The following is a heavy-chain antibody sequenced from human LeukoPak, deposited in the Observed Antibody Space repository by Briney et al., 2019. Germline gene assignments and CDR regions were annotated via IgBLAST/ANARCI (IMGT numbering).Heavy chain of an antibody. CDR3: ARGRDIVVVPAAIEYFDS. J-gene: IGHJ4*02. CDR2: INHSGST. Sequence: SETLSLTCAVYGGSFSGYYWSWVRQPPGKGLEWIGEINHSGSTNYNPSLKRRVTISVDTSKNQFSLKLSSVTAADTAVYYCARGRDIVVVPAAIEYFDSWGQGTLVTVSS. CDR1: GGSFSGYY. V-gene: IGHV4-34*01. D-gene: IGHD2-2*01.